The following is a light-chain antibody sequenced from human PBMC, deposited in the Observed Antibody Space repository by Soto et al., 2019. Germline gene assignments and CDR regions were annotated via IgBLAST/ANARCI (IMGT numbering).Light chain of an antibody. CDR2: GAS. CDR1: QSVSSSY. Sequence: EIVLTQSPGTLSLSPGERATLSCRASQSVSSSYLAWYQQKPGQAPRLLLYGASSRATGIPDRFSGSGSGTDFTLTISRLEPEDFAVYYCQQYGSSPYTFGQATKLAIK. CDR3: QQYGSSPYT. V-gene: IGKV3-20*01. J-gene: IGKJ2*01.